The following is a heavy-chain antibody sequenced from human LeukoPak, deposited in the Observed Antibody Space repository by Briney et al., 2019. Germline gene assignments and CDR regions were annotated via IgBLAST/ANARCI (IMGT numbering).Heavy chain of an antibody. D-gene: IGHD6-19*01. CDR3: ASFDIAVAGTLDY. V-gene: IGHV1-8*02. Sequence: ASVKVSCKVSGDSLTDLNIQWVRQAPGQGLEWMGWMNPNSGNTGYAQKFQGRVTMTRNTSISTAYMELSSLRSEDTAVYYCASFDIAVAGTLDYWGQGTLVTVSS. CDR1: GDSLTDLN. J-gene: IGHJ4*02. CDR2: MNPNSGNT.